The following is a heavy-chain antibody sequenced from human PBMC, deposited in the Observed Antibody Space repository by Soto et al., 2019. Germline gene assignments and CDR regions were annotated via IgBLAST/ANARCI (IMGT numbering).Heavy chain of an antibody. D-gene: IGHD6-13*01. J-gene: IGHJ6*02. CDR1: GGTFSSYT. Sequence: GASVKVSCKASGGTFSSYTISWVRQAPGQGLEWMGRIIPILGIANYAQKFQGRVTITADKSTSTAYMELSSLRSEDTAVYYCAKVSRTPDKQQLVRPHYYYYGMDVWGQGTTVTVSS. CDR2: IIPILGIA. CDR3: AKVSRTPDKQQLVRPHYYYYGMDV. V-gene: IGHV1-69*02.